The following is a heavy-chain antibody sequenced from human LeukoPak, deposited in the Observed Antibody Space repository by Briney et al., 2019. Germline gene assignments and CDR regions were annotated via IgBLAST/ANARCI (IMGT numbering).Heavy chain of an antibody. CDR3: AKAAGTSDYGDYPYYFDY. CDR1: GFTFSSYA. D-gene: IGHD4-17*01. J-gene: IGHJ4*02. CDR2: ISGSGGST. V-gene: IGHV3-23*01. Sequence: PGGSLRLSCAASGFTFSSYAMSWVRQAPGKGLEWVSAISGSGGSTYYADSVKGRFTISRDNSKNTLYLQMNSLRAEDTAVYYCAKAAGTSDYGDYPYYFDYWGQGTLVTVSS.